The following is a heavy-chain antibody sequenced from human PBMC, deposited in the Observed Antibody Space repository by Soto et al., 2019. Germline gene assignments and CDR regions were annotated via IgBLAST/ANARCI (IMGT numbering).Heavy chain of an antibody. V-gene: IGHV1-69*13. J-gene: IGHJ4*02. CDR3: AKEGYCSGGSCKPYYFDY. CDR1: GGTFSSYA. D-gene: IGHD2-15*01. CDR2: IIPIFGTA. Sequence: VKVSCKASGGTFSSYAISWVRQAPGQGLEWMGGIIPIFGTANYAQKFQGRVTITADESTSTAYMELSSLRSEDTAVYYCAKEGYCSGGSCKPYYFDYWGQGTLVTVSS.